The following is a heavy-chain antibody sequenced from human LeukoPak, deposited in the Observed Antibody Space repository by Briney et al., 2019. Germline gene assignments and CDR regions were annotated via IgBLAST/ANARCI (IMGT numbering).Heavy chain of an antibody. CDR1: GGTFSSYA. CDR2: IIPIFGTA. D-gene: IGHD6-13*01. J-gene: IGHJ4*02. Sequence: SVKVSCKASGGTFSSYAISWVRQAPRQGLEWMGGIIPIFGTANHAQKFQGRVTITADESTSTAYMELSSLRSEDTAVYYCARGQDSSSWYYFDYWGQGTLVTVSS. V-gene: IGHV1-69*13. CDR3: ARGQDSSSWYYFDY.